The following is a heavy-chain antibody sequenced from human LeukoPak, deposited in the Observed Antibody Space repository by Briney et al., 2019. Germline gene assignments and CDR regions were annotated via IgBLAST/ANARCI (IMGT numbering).Heavy chain of an antibody. V-gene: IGHV3-11*01. CDR1: GFAFSDYY. Sequence: GGSLRLSCAASGFAFSDYYMSWIRQAPGKGLEWVSYISSSGSTIYYADSVKGRFTISRDNAKNPLYLQMNSLRAEDTAVYYCARGDFYYYYGMDVWGQGTTVTVSS. CDR2: ISSSGSTI. J-gene: IGHJ6*02. CDR3: ARGDFYYYYGMDV.